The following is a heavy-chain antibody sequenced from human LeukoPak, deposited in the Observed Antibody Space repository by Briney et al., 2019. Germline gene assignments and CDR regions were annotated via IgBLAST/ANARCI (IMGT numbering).Heavy chain of an antibody. CDR2: MNPNSGNT. D-gene: IGHD6-19*01. CDR3: ARVERSGWYEYYFDY. CDR1: GYTFTSYD. J-gene: IGHJ4*02. V-gene: IGHV1-8*01. Sequence: ASVKVSXKASGYTFTSYDINWMRQATGQGLEWIGWMNPNSGNTGYAQKFQGRVTMTRNTSISTAYMELSSLRSEDTAVYYCARVERSGWYEYYFDYWGQGTLVTVSS.